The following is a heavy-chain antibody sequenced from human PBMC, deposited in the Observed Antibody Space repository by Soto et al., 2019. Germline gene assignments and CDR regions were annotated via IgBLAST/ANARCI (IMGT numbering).Heavy chain of an antibody. D-gene: IGHD4-17*01. J-gene: IGHJ4*02. CDR2: ISSSSSYI. CDR3: ARLGLMTTTPFDY. CDR1: GFTFSSYS. V-gene: IGHV3-21*01. Sequence: GGSLRLSCAASGFTFSSYSMNWVRQAPGKGLEWVSSISSSSSYIYYADSVKGRFTISRDNAKNSLYLQMNSLRAEDTAVYYCARLGLMTTTPFDYWGQGTLVTVSS.